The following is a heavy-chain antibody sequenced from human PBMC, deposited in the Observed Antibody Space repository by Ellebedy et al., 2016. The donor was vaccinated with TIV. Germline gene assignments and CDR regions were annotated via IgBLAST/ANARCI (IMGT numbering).Heavy chain of an antibody. D-gene: IGHD1-1*01. CDR1: GGTFNNYA. Sequence: AASVKVSCKASGGTFNNYAISWVRQAPGQGLEWMGWMNHNSGNTGYAQKFQGRVTMTRNTSISTAYMELTSLRSEDTAVYFCARRQLYMSDYWGQGTLVTVSS. CDR3: ARRQLYMSDY. CDR2: MNHNSGNT. J-gene: IGHJ4*02. V-gene: IGHV1-8*02.